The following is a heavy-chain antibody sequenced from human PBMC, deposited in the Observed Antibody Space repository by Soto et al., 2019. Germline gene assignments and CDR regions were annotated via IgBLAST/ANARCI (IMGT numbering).Heavy chain of an antibody. CDR2: ISYDGSNK. J-gene: IGHJ3*02. D-gene: IGHD6-19*01. Sequence: GGSLRLSCAASGFTFSSYAMHWVRQAPGKGLEWVAVISYDGSNKYYADSVKGRFTISRDNSKNTLYLQMNSLRAEDTAVYYCARDIGMAAYDAFDIWGQGTMVTVSS. V-gene: IGHV3-30-3*01. CDR3: ARDIGMAAYDAFDI. CDR1: GFTFSSYA.